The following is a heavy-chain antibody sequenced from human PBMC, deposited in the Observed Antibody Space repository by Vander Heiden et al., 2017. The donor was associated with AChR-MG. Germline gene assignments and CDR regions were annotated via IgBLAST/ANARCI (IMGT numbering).Heavy chain of an antibody. D-gene: IGHD6-19*01. CDR3: AKDPRLVAVAGRDWFDP. J-gene: IGHJ5*02. CDR1: GFTFSSYA. CDR2: LRGSGGST. V-gene: IGHV3-23*01. Sequence: EVQLLESGGGLVQPGGSLRLSCAASGFTFSSYAMSWVRPAPGKGLEWVSALRGSGGSTYYADSVKGRFTISRDNSKNTLYLQMNSLRAEDTAVYYCAKDPRLVAVAGRDWFDPWGQGTLVTVSS.